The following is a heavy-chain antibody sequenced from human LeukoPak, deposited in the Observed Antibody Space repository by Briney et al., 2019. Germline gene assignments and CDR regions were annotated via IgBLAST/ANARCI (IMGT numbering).Heavy chain of an antibody. V-gene: IGHV1-69*05. Sequence: GASVKVSCKASGGTFSSYAISWVRQAPGQGLEWMGGIIPIFGTANYAQKFQGRVTVTRDTSTSTVHMELSGLRSEDTAVYYCARDQEGSDYWGQGTLVTVSS. J-gene: IGHJ4*02. CDR2: IIPIFGTA. CDR3: ARDQEGSDY. CDR1: GGTFSSYA.